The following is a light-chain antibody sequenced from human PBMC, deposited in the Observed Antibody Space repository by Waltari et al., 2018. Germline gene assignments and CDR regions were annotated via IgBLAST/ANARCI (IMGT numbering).Light chain of an antibody. CDR3: QQYDSSVVT. CDR2: GAS. Sequence: NVLTQSPGTLSLSPPATPTLSCRASQTVSTTYLAWYQQKPGQAPTLLIYGASSRATGIPDRFSGSGSGTDFSLTISSLEPEDFAVYYCQQYDSSVVTFGGGTKVEIK. J-gene: IGKJ4*01. V-gene: IGKV3-20*01. CDR1: QTVSTTY.